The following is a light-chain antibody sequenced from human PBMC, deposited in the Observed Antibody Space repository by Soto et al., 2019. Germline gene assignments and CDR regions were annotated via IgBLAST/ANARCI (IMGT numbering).Light chain of an antibody. Sequence: DIQMTQSPSSLSASVGDRVTITRRASRGISNFLAWYQQKPGKVPKLLISAASTLQSGVPSRFSGSGSGTDFTLTITSLQPEDVATYYCQKYSSVITFGQGTRLEIK. J-gene: IGKJ5*01. CDR1: RGISNF. CDR3: QKYSSVIT. CDR2: AAS. V-gene: IGKV1-27*01.